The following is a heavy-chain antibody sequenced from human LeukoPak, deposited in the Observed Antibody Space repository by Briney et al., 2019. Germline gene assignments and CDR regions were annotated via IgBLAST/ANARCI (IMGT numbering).Heavy chain of an antibody. CDR2: XXXDGSST. D-gene: IGHD6-19*01. Sequence: LSCAASGXXFSXXXXXWVXXXXXXXXXXVXXXXXDGSSTNYADSVKGRFTISRDKAKNTLYLQMNSLGAEDTAVYYCARDLSNIAVAGXXLYGMDVWGXXXXXXXXS. J-gene: IGHJ6*02. CDR3: ARDLSNIAVAGXXLYGMDV. V-gene: IGHV3-74*01. CDR1: GXXFSXXX.